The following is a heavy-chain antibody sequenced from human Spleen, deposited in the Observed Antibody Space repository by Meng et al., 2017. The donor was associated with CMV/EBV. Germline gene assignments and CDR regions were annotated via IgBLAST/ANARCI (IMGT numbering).Heavy chain of an antibody. J-gene: IGHJ6*02. V-gene: IGHV1-46*01. Sequence: ASVKVSCKASGYTFTSYDINWVRQAPGQGLEWMGMINPSGGSATYAQKFQGRVTMARDTSTSTVYMELSSLKSEDTAMYYCAKEGAVTGFLYNYFGMDVWGQGTTVTVSS. CDR1: GYTFTSYD. CDR3: AKEGAVTGFLYNYFGMDV. D-gene: IGHD6-19*01. CDR2: INPSGGSA.